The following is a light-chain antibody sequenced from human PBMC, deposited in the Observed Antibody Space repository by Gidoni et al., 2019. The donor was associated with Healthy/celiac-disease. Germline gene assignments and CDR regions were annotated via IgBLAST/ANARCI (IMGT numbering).Light chain of an antibody. V-gene: IGKV1-9*01. CDR3: QQLNSYP. CDR2: AAS. CDR1: QGISRY. Sequence: DIQLTQSPSFLSASVGDRVTITCRASQGISRYLAWYQQKPGKAPKLLSYAASTLQSGVPSRFSGSGSGTEFTLTISSLQPEYFATYYCQQLNSYPFGQGTRLEIK. J-gene: IGKJ5*01.